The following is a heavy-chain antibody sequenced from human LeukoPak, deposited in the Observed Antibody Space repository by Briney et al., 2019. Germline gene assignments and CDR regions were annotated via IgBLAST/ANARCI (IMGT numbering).Heavy chain of an antibody. V-gene: IGHV4-34*01. CDR1: GGSFSGYY. J-gene: IGHJ5*02. D-gene: IGHD3-22*01. CDR2: INHSGST. CDR3: ARGRYYYDSSGYYYTVQYTWRWFDP. Sequence: SETLSLTCAVYGGSFSGYYWSWIRQPPGKGLEWIGEINHSGSTNYNPSLKSRVTISVDTSKNQFSLKLSSVTAADTAVYYCARGRYYYDSSGYYYTVQYTWRWFDPWGQGTLVTVSS.